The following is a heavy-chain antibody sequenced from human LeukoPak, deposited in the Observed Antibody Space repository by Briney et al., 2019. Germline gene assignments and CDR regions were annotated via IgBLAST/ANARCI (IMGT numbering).Heavy chain of an antibody. CDR3: ARESSGWLQLFDY. CDR1: GFTVSSKY. J-gene: IGHJ4*02. V-gene: IGHV3-66*01. D-gene: IGHD5-24*01. Sequence: GGSLRLSCAASGFTVSSKYMSWVRQAPGKGLEWVSVIYSGGSTYYADSVKGRFTISRDNSKNTVYLQMNSLRAEDTAVYYRARESSGWLQLFDYWGQGTLVT. CDR2: IYSGGST.